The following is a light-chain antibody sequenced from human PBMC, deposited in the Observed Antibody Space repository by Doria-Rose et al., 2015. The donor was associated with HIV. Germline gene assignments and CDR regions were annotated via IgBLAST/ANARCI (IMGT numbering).Light chain of an antibody. CDR3: CSYAGSSTPYV. V-gene: IGLV2-11*01. CDR1: SSDVGAYNY. J-gene: IGLJ1*01. CDR2: DVS. Sequence: QSVLIQPRSVSGSPGQSVTVSCTGTSSDVGAYNYVSRYQQHPGTATKLMIYDVSKRHSGVPDRFSGSKSGNTASLTISGLQAEDEADYFCCSYAGSSTPYVFGTGTKVTVL.